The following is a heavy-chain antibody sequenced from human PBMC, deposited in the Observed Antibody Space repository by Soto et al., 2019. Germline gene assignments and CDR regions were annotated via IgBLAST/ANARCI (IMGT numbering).Heavy chain of an antibody. V-gene: IGHV3-23*01. CDR2: ISGSGGST. Sequence: GGSLRLSCAASGFTFSSYAMSWVRQAPGKGLEWVSAISGSGGSTYYADSVKGRFTISRDNSKNTLYLQMNSLRAEDTAVYYCAKEWRAVLMVYAKLPDYWGQGTLVTVSS. CDR1: GFTFSSYA. D-gene: IGHD2-8*01. CDR3: AKEWRAVLMVYAKLPDY. J-gene: IGHJ4*02.